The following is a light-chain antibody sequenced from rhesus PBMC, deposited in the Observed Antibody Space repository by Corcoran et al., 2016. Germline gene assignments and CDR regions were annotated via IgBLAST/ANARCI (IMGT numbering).Light chain of an antibody. J-gene: IGKJ2*01. CDR1: QGISSY. Sequence: DIQMTQSPSSLSASVGDSVTITCRASQGISSYLNWFQQKPGKAPKLLIYDASSLERGVPSRFSGSGAGTDFTLPISSLQPEDFAAYYCLQYNSYPFSFGQGTKVEIK. V-gene: IGKV1-28*02. CDR3: LQYNSYPFS. CDR2: DAS.